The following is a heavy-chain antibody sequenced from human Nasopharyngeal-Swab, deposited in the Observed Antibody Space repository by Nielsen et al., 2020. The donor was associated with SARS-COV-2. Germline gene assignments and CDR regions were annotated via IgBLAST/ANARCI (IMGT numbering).Heavy chain of an antibody. CDR1: GFTFSSYS. D-gene: IGHD2-2*01. CDR2: ISSSSSYI. CDR3: ARAHTAGYCSSTSCPRRDDAFDI. V-gene: IGHV3-21*01. J-gene: IGHJ3*02. Sequence: GVLKISCAASGFTFSSYSMNWVRQAPGKGLEWVSSISSSSSYIYYADSVKGRFTISRDNAKNSLYLQMNSLRAEDTAVYYCARAHTAGYCSSTSCPRRDDAFDIWGQGTMVTVSS.